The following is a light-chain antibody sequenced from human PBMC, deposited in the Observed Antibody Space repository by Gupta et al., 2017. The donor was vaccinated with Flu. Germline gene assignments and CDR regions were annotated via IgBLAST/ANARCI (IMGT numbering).Light chain of an antibody. J-gene: IGKJ1*01. CDR2: GAS. CDR3: HQYGSSPPPWT. Sequence: EIVLTQSPGTLSLSPGERVTLSCRASQSVSSSFLAWYQQKPGQAPRLLIYGASSRATGIPDRFSGSGSGTDFTLTISRLEPEDFAVYYCHQYGSSPPPWTFGQGTKVEIK. CDR1: QSVSSSF. V-gene: IGKV3-20*01.